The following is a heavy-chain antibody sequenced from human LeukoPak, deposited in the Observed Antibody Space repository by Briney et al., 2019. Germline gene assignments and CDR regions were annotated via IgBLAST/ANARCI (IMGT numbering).Heavy chain of an antibody. V-gene: IGHV4-59*01. CDR1: GGSISSYY. D-gene: IGHD1-14*01. J-gene: IGHJ4*02. Sequence: SETLSLTCTVSGGSISSYYWNWIRQPPGKGLEGIGGIYSSGTTNNPSLKSRVTISGDKSKNQFSLKLSSVTAADTAVYYCARGGRISAGGIYYFDYWGQGTLVTVSS. CDR3: ARGGRISAGGIYYFDY. CDR2: IYSSGTT.